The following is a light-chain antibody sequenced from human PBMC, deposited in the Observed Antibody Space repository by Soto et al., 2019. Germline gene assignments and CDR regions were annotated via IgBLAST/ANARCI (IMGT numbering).Light chain of an antibody. J-gene: IGKJ5*01. CDR1: QSVSSD. Sequence: EIVLTQSPATLSLSPGERATLSCRASQSVSSDLAWYQQKRGQAPRLLIYDASNRATGIPARFSGSGSGTDFTLTISSLEPEDFAVYYCRQRSSWPPITFGQGTRVDIK. CDR2: DAS. CDR3: RQRSSWPPIT. V-gene: IGKV3-11*01.